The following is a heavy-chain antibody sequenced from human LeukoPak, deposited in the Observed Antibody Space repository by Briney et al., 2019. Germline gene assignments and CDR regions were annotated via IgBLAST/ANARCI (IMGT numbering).Heavy chain of an antibody. J-gene: IGHJ6*03. CDR2: ISYDGSNK. CDR3: AKDRGYYYYYMDV. V-gene: IGHV3-30*18. Sequence: GGSLRLSCAASGFTFSSYGMHWVRQAPGKGLKWVAVISYDGSNKYYADSVKGRFTISRDNSKNTLYLQMNSLRAEDTAVYYCAKDRGYYYYYMDVWGKGTTVTVSS. D-gene: IGHD1-26*01. CDR1: GFTFSSYG.